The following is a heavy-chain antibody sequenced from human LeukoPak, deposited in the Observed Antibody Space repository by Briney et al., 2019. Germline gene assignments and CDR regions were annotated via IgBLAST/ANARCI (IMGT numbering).Heavy chain of an antibody. D-gene: IGHD3-22*01. CDR2: ISSSGSST. CDR1: GFTFGDYY. J-gene: IGHJ4*02. CDR3: ARSLGYDSSGYYSGLIDS. Sequence: PGGSLRLSCAASGFTFGDYYMSWIRQAPGKGLEWVSYISSSGSSTKYADSLKGRFTISRDNGKNSLYLHMSSLRAEDTAVYYCARSLGYDSSGYYSGLIDSWGQGALVTVSS. V-gene: IGHV3-11*03.